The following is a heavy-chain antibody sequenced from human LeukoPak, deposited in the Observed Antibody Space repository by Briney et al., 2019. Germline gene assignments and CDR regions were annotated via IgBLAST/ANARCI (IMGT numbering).Heavy chain of an antibody. J-gene: IGHJ4*02. Sequence: ASVKVSCKASGGTFSSYAISWVRQAPGQGLERMGRIIPIFGIANYAQKFQGRVTITADKSTSTAYMELSSLRSEDTAVYYCARGIAAPPGYFDYWGQGTLVTVSS. CDR1: GGTFSSYA. D-gene: IGHD6-13*01. V-gene: IGHV1-69*04. CDR3: ARGIAAPPGYFDY. CDR2: IIPIFGIA.